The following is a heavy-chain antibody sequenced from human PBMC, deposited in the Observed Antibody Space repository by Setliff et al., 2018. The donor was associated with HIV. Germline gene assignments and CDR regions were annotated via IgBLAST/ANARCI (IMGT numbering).Heavy chain of an antibody. J-gene: IGHJ5*02. CDR1: GYTFTGYG. CDR3: ARALYGDYGGDLNWLDP. V-gene: IGHV1-18*01. D-gene: IGHD4-17*01. CDR2: ISAYNGNT. Sequence: ASVKVSCKASGYTFTGYGISWVRQAPGQGLEWMGWISAYNGNTNYAQKLQGRVTMTTDTSTRTAYMELRSLSSEDTAVYYCARALYGDYGGDLNWLDPWGQGTLVTVSS.